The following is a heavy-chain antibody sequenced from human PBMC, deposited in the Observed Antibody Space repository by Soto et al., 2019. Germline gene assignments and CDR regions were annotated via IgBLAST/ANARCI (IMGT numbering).Heavy chain of an antibody. CDR3: ARVSGIYYYGMDV. V-gene: IGHV4-34*01. Sequence: QVQLQQWGAGLLKPSETLSLTCAVYGGSFSGYYWSWIRQPPGKGLEWIGEINHSGSTNYNPSLQIRVTISVHTSKNQVSLKLSSVTAADTAVYDCARVSGIYYYGMDVWGQGTTVTVSS. CDR1: GGSFSGYY. J-gene: IGHJ6*02. D-gene: IGHD3-10*01. CDR2: INHSGST.